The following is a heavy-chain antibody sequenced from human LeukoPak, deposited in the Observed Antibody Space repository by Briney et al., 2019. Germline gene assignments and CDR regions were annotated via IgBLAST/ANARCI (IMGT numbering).Heavy chain of an antibody. Sequence: SETLSLTCTVSGGSISSYYWSWIRQPPGKGLEWIGYIYYSGSTNYNPSLKSRVTISVDTSKNQFSLRLSSVTAADTAVYYCARGQDGTGYYYYYGMDVWGQGTTVTVPS. J-gene: IGHJ6*02. CDR2: IYYSGST. V-gene: IGHV4-59*01. D-gene: IGHD3-10*01. CDR1: GGSISSYY. CDR3: ARGQDGTGYYYYYGMDV.